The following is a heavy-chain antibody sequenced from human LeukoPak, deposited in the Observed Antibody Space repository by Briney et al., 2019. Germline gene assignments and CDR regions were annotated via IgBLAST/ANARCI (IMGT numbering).Heavy chain of an antibody. V-gene: IGHV4-34*01. J-gene: IGHJ4*02. Sequence: SETLSLTCTVSGGSISSYYWSWIRQPPGKGLEWIGEINHSGSTNYNPSLKSRVTISVDTSKNQFSLKLSSVTAADTAVYYCASFDFWSGFYYWGQGTLVTVSS. CDR1: GGSISSYY. CDR3: ASFDFWSGFYY. CDR2: INHSGST. D-gene: IGHD3-3*01.